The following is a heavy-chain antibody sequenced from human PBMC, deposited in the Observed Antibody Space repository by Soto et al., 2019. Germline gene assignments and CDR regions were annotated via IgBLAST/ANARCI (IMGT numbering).Heavy chain of an antibody. CDR3: ARGTNYYDSSGYTFDY. J-gene: IGHJ4*02. CDR1: GGTFSSYT. CDR2: IIPILGIA. Sequence: QVQLVQSGAEVKKPGSSVKVSCKASGGTFSSYTISWVRQAPGQGLEWMGRIIPILGIANYAQKFQGRVTITADKSTRTAYMELSSLRSEDTAVYYCARGTNYYDSSGYTFDYWCQGTLVTVTS. D-gene: IGHD3-22*01. V-gene: IGHV1-69*02.